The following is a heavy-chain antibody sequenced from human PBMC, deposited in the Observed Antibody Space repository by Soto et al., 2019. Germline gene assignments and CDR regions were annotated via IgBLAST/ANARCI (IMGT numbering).Heavy chain of an antibody. CDR1: GFTFSSYG. V-gene: IGHV3-30*18. D-gene: IGHD2-8*01. CDR3: AKTKTCTNGVCYRPYYYYGMDV. CDR2: ISYDGSNK. J-gene: IGHJ6*02. Sequence: PGGSLRLSCAASGFTFSSYGMHWVRQAPGKGLEWVAVISYDGSNKYYADSVKGRFTISRDNSKNTLYLQMNSLRAEDTAVYYCAKTKTCTNGVCYRPYYYYGMDVWGQGTTVTVSS.